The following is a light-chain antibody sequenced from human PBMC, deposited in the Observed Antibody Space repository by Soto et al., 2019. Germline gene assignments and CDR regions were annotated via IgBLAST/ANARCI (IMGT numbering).Light chain of an antibody. CDR2: KAS. CDR1: QSISDW. J-gene: IGKJ1*01. V-gene: IGKV1-5*03. CDR3: QQYDTYPTT. Sequence: DIQMTQSPSTLSASVGDRVTIACRASQSISDWLAWYQHKPGQAPKFLIYKASNLESGVPSRFSGSGSGTEFTLTISSLQPDDFATYYCQQYDTYPTTFGQGTKVEIK.